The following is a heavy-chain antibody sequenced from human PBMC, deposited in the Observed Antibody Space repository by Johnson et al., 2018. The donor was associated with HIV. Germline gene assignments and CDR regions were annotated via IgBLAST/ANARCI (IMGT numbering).Heavy chain of an antibody. D-gene: IGHD1-26*01. CDR2: IWYDGSNK. CDR3: AGGRPRWEPLWGGAFDF. Sequence: QVQLVESGGGVVQPGGSLRLSCAASGFTFSSYGMHWVRQAPGKGLEWVAVIWYDGSNKYYVDSVKGRLTISRDNAKNSLYLQMNSLRAEDTAVYYCAGGRPRWEPLWGGAFDFWGQGTMVTVSS. V-gene: IGHV3-33*01. CDR1: GFTFSSYG. J-gene: IGHJ3*01.